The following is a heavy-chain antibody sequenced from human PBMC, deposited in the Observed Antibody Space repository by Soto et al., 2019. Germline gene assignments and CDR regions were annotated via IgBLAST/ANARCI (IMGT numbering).Heavy chain of an antibody. CDR3: ARIYGQEGYGMDV. V-gene: IGHV4-59*01. D-gene: IGHD3-10*01. CDR2: IYYSGST. J-gene: IGHJ6*02. Sequence: SQTLSLTCTVSGGSISSYYWSWIRQPPGKGLEWIGYIYYSGSTNYNPSLKSRVTISVDTSKNQFSLKLSSVTAADTAVYYCARIYGQEGYGMDVWGQGTTVTVSS. CDR1: GGSISSYY.